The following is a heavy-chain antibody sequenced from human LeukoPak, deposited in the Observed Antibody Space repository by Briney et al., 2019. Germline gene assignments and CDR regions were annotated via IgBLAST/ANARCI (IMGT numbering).Heavy chain of an antibody. D-gene: IGHD2-15*01. CDR3: ARIKGAYCSGGSCYYPANYYYGMDV. CDR2: INPSRGRT. V-gene: IGHV1-46*01. CDR1: GYTFTNYY. J-gene: IGHJ6*02. Sequence: ASVKVSCKASGYTFTNYYMHWVRQAPGQGLEWMGIINPSRGRTSSAQKFQGRVTMTRDTSTSTVYMELSSLRSEDTAVYYCARIKGAYCSGGSCYYPANYYYGMDVWGQGTTATVSS.